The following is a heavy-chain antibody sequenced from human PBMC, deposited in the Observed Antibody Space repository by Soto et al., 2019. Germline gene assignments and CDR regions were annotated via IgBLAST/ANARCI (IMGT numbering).Heavy chain of an antibody. J-gene: IGHJ6*02. CDR3: ARDLGDYGGNNYYYYYGMDV. CDR2: INPSGGST. Sequence: QVQLVQSGAVVKKPGASVKVSCKASGYTFTSYYMHWVRQAPGQGLEWMGIINPSGGSTSYAQKFQGRVTMTRDTSTSTVYMELSSLRSEDTAVYYCARDLGDYGGNNYYYYYGMDVWGQGTTVTVSS. CDR1: GYTFTSYY. V-gene: IGHV1-46*01. D-gene: IGHD4-17*01.